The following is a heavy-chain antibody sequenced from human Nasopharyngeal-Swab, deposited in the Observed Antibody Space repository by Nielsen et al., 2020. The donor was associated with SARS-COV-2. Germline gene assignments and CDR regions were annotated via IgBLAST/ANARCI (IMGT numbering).Heavy chain of an antibody. D-gene: IGHD6-13*01. CDR3: ARSPAHSGSWYFGRYYYGMDV. J-gene: IGHJ6*02. Sequence: SVKVSCKASGYTFTSYGISWVRQAPGQGLEWMGGIIPIFGTANYAQKFQGRVTITADESTSTAYMELSSLRSEDTAVYYCARSPAHSGSWYFGRYYYGMDVWGQGTTVTVSS. V-gene: IGHV1-69*13. CDR1: GYTFTSYG. CDR2: IIPIFGTA.